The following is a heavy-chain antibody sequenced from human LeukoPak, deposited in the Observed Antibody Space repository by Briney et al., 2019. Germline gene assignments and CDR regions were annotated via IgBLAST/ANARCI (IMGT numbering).Heavy chain of an antibody. Sequence: PGGSLRLSCAASGFTFSSYAMSWVRQAPGKGLEWVSRINWNGGSTGYADSVKGRFTISRDNAKNSLYLQMNSLRAEDTALYYCARGGEGYSSSWPLDYWGQGTLVTVSS. V-gene: IGHV3-20*04. CDR2: INWNGGST. CDR1: GFTFSSYA. D-gene: IGHD6-13*01. CDR3: ARGGEGYSSSWPLDY. J-gene: IGHJ4*02.